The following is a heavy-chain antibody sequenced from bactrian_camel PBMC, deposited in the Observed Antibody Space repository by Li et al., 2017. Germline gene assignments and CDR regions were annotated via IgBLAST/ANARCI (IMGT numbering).Heavy chain of an antibody. CDR2: ITSDGFT. D-gene: IGHD2*01. CDR3: AKDPTSGT. CDR1: GYNLERYC. Sequence: QLVESGGGSVQAGGSLRLSCAASGYNLERYCMGWFRQVLGKDHEGDAAITSDGFTAYADSVQGRFTLSRDGAKNTLCLQLNNLKIEDTAMYYCAKDPTSGTRGQGTQVTVS. J-gene: IGHJ4*01. V-gene: IGHV3S55*01.